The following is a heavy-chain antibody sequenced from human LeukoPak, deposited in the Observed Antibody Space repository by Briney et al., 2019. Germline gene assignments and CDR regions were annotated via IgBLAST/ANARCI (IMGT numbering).Heavy chain of an antibody. CDR3: ASPPLHIVGGPGDYYMDV. J-gene: IGHJ6*03. CDR2: IIPIFGTA. CDR1: EGTFSSYA. V-gene: IGHV1-69*05. Sequence: SVKVSCKASEGTFSSYAISWVRQAPGQGLEWMGGIIPIFGTANYAQKFQGRVTITTDESTSTAYMELSSLRSEDTAVYYCASPPLHIVGGPGDYYMDVWGKGTTVTVSS. D-gene: IGHD1-26*01.